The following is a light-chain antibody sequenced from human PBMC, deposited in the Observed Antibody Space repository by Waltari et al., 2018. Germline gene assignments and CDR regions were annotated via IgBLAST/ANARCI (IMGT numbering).Light chain of an antibody. J-gene: IGLJ2*01. CDR3: CSYAGSSTPVV. CDR1: SSDVGRYHL. V-gene: IGLV2-23*02. Sequence: QSALTQPASVSGSPGQSITISCTGTSSDVGRYHLASWPQRHPGKAPKLMIFEFSERPSGVSNRFSGSKSGNTASLTISGLQAEDEADYYCCSYAGSSTPVVFGGGTKLTVV. CDR2: EFS.